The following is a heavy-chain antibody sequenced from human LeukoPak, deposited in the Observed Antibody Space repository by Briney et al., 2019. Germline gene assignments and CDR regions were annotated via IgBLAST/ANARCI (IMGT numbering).Heavy chain of an antibody. Sequence: ASVKVSCKASGYTFTSYGISWVRQAPGQGLEWMEWISAYNGNTNYAQKLQGRVTMTTDTSTSTAYMELRSLRSDDTAVYYCAREVGGCTNGVCYTPFSYYYYYGMDVWGQGTTVTVSS. D-gene: IGHD2-8*01. V-gene: IGHV1-18*01. CDR2: ISAYNGNT. CDR3: AREVGGCTNGVCYTPFSYYYYYGMDV. J-gene: IGHJ6*02. CDR1: GYTFTSYG.